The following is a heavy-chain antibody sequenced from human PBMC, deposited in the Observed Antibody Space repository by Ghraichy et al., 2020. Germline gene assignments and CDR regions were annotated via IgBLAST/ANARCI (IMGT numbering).Heavy chain of an antibody. D-gene: IGHD3-22*01. V-gene: IGHV3-30*02. CDR2: IRYDGNLK. CDR1: GGIFSSYG. CDR3: ANSQGASSGQRVFAFDI. Sequence: GESLRLSCAASGGIFSSYGMNWVRHFPGKGLEWVTFIRYDGNLKHYADSVRGRFTVSRVNSQSPIYLQMNSLRPEDTAVYYCANSQGASSGQRVFAFDIWGQGTTVTVSS. J-gene: IGHJ3*02.